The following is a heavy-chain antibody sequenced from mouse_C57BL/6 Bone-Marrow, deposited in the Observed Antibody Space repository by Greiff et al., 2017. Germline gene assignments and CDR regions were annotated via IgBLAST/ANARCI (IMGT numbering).Heavy chain of an antibody. D-gene: IGHD2-14*01. CDR2: IDPETGGT. Sequence: QVQLQQSGAELVRPGASVTLSCKASGYTFTDYEMHWVKQTPVHGLEWIGAIDPETGGTAYNQKFKGKAILTADKSSRTAYMELRSLTSEDSAVYYCTKDYRAMDYSGQGTSVTVSS. J-gene: IGHJ4*01. CDR3: TKDYRAMDY. V-gene: IGHV1-15*01. CDR1: GYTFTDYE.